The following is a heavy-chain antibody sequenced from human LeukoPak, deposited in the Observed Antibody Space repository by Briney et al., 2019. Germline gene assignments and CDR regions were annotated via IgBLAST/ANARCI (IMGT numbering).Heavy chain of an antibody. CDR1: GGSISNYY. Sequence: SETLSLTCTVSGGSISNYYWSWIRQPPGKGLEWIGYIFYSGSTNYNPSLKSRVTISVDTSKNQFSLKLSSVTAADTAVYYCARGTEGRFDPWGQGTLVTVSS. D-gene: IGHD2-8*02. J-gene: IGHJ5*02. CDR3: ARGTEGRFDP. CDR2: IFYSGST. V-gene: IGHV4-59*01.